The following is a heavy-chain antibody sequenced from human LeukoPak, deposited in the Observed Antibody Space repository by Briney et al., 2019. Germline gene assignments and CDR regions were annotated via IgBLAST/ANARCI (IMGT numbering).Heavy chain of an antibody. D-gene: IGHD5-24*01. CDR1: GYRFTSYW. J-gene: IGHJ4*02. CDR2: FDPSDSYT. V-gene: IGHV5-10-1*01. Sequence: WEAPKIPRKGPGYRFTSYWISWVPQIPGKGTEGMGRFDPSDSYTYYSPSLQRHVNISADNSISADYLQWRSVKASDSAIYCCARTRRSERWLQPPLYWRRGTLVSVCS. CDR3: ARTRRSERWLQPPLY.